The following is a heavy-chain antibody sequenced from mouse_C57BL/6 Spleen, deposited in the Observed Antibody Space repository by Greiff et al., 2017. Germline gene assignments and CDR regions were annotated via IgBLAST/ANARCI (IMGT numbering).Heavy chain of an antibody. Sequence: EVKLVESAGGLVKPGGSLKLSCAASAFTFSDFGLPWVRQAPETVLAWVAYLSSGLSTLYSADTVKGRFTISRDNAKNTLFLQMTSLRSEDTAMYYCATITTVVAPFDYWGQGTSVTGSS. CDR1: AFTFSDFG. CDR3: ATITTVVAPFDY. V-gene: IGHV5-17*01. CDR2: LSSGLSTL. J-gene: IGHJ4*01. D-gene: IGHD1-1*01.